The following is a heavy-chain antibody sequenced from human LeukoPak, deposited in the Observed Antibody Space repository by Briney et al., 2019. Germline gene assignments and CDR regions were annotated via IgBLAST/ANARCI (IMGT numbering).Heavy chain of an antibody. Sequence: SETLSLTCAVYGGSFSGYYWSWIRQAPGKGLEWIGEINHSGSTNYNPSLKSRVTISVDTSKNQFSLKLSSVTAADTAVYYCARGGGLLWFGDGGFDPWGQGTLVTVSS. D-gene: IGHD3-10*01. CDR2: INHSGST. CDR1: GGSFSGYY. J-gene: IGHJ5*02. V-gene: IGHV4-34*01. CDR3: ARGGGLLWFGDGGFDP.